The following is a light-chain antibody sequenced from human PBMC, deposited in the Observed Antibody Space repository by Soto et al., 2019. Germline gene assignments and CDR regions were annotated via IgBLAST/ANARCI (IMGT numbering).Light chain of an antibody. CDR1: QSVTTN. CDR2: GAS. J-gene: IGKJ1*01. CDR3: QQHNNWPPWT. Sequence: EIVMTQSPATLSVSPGERATLSCRASQSVTTNLAWYQQKPGQAPRLLMYGASTRATGIPDRFSASGSGTEFTLTMSGLQSEDFAVYYCQQHNNWPPWTFGQGTKVEIK. V-gene: IGKV3-15*01.